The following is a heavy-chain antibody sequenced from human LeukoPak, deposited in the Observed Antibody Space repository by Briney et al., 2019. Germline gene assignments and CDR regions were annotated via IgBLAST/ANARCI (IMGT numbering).Heavy chain of an antibody. D-gene: IGHD1-1*01. CDR3: AREGTTGTTTDLDY. CDR1: GGSFSSEA. Sequence: SVKVSCKAFGGSFSSEAISWVRQAPGQGLEWMGGIIPIFGTADYAQKFQGRVTITTDESTTTAYMEVSSLRSDDTAVYYCAREGTTGTTTDLDYWGHGTLVTVSS. V-gene: IGHV1-69*05. J-gene: IGHJ4*01. CDR2: IIPIFGTA.